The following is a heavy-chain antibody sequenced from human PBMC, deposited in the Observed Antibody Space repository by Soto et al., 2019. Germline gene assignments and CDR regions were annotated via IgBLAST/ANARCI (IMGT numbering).Heavy chain of an antibody. J-gene: IGHJ4*02. CDR1: GFTFSSYG. CDR3: ARDGPIPTPSTDFDY. CDR2: ISYDGSNK. D-gene: IGHD2-2*02. V-gene: IGHV3-30*03. Sequence: GGSLRLSCAASGFTFSSYGMHWVRQAPGKGLEWVAVISYDGSNKYYADSVKGRFTISRDNSKNSVTPEDTAVYYCARDGPIPTPSTDFDYWAQGTLVTVSS.